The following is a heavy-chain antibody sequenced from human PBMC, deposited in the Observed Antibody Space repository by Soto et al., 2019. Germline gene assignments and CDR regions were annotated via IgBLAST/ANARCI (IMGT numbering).Heavy chain of an antibody. V-gene: IGHV3-23*05. D-gene: IGHD2-21*01. CDR1: GLPHSSFA. CDR2: IYGSGRGI. Sequence: GSLRLSCTASGLPHSSFAMMWVRQAPGKGLECVSGIYGSGRGIEYADSVKGRFTISRDNSKNTVYLQMTDLRADDTAVYYCAKDAVYNDGLWLMDHWGQGTQVTVSS. CDR3: AKDAVYNDGLWLMDH. J-gene: IGHJ4*02.